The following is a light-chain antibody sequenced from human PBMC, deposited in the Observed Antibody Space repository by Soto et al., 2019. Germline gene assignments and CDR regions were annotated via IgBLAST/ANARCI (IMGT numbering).Light chain of an antibody. CDR1: NSNIGSNY. CDR2: RNN. V-gene: IGLV1-47*01. J-gene: IGLJ2*01. Sequence: QSVLTQPPSASGTPGQTVTISCYGSNSNIGSNYVCWYQQLPGTAPKLLIYRNNHRPSGVPDRFSGSKSGTSASLAISGLRSEDEADYYCSTWDDSLPGIVVFGGGTQLTVL. CDR3: STWDDSLPGIVV.